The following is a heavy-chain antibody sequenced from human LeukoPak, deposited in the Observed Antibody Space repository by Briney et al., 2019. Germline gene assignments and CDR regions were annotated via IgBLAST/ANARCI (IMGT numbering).Heavy chain of an antibody. Sequence: SGGSLRLSCAASGFTFSSYAMSWVRQAPGKGLEWASAISGSGGSTYYADSVKGRFTISRDNSKNTLYLQMNSLRAEDTAVYYCAKGIYDFWSGYSNWGQGTLVTVSS. CDR1: GFTFSSYA. J-gene: IGHJ4*02. CDR3: AKGIYDFWSGYSN. D-gene: IGHD3-3*01. V-gene: IGHV3-23*01. CDR2: ISGSGGST.